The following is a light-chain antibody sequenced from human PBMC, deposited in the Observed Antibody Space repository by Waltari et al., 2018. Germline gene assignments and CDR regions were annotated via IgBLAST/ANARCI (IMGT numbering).Light chain of an antibody. Sequence: EIVMTQSPATLSVSPGGGATLSCRASRAIASNVAWYQQRPGQPLRLLRFDASTRATGIPERFSGSWSGPEFTLTISSLQSEDSAVYFCQQFNTGYSFGQGTKLEI. CDR3: QQFNTGYS. CDR1: RAIASN. CDR2: DAS. V-gene: IGKV3-15*01. J-gene: IGKJ2*01.